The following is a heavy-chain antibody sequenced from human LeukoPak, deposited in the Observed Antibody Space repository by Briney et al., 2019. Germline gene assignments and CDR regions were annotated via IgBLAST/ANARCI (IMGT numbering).Heavy chain of an antibody. CDR1: GFTFSGRW. D-gene: IGHD2-2*01. CDR3: ARDHGGRPMGYQLLWTYYYYYGMDV. Sequence: GGSLRLSCAASGFTFSGRWMSWVRQAPGKGPEWVANIKQDGSENHYVDSVKGRFTISRDNAKNTLYLQMNSLRAEDTAVYYCARDHGGRPMGYQLLWTYYYYYGMDVWGQGTTVTVSS. J-gene: IGHJ6*02. V-gene: IGHV3-7*01. CDR2: IKQDGSEN.